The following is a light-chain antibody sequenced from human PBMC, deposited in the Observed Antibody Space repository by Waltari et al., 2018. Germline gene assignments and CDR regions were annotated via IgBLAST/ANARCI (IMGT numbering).Light chain of an antibody. CDR3: QQSYSTPQT. CDR1: QSISSY. J-gene: IGKJ2*01. V-gene: IGKV1-39*01. Sequence: DIQMTQSPSSLSASVGDRVTITCRASQSISSYLNWYQQKPGKAPKLLIYAASSLQSGVPSRFSGSGSGTDFTLTISSLHPEDFATYYCQQSYSTPQTFGQGTKLEIK. CDR2: AAS.